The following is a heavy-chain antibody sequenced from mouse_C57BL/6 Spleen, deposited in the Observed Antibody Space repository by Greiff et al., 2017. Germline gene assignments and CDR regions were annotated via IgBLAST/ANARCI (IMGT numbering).Heavy chain of an antibody. CDR3: AREGGLPEVFDY. D-gene: IGHD2-10*01. V-gene: IGHV1-81*01. Sequence: QVQLQQSGAELARPGASVKLSCKASGYTFTSYGISWVKQRTGQGLEWIGEIYPRSGNTYYNEKFKGKATLTADKSSSTAYMELRSLTSEDSAVYFCAREGGLPEVFDYWGQGTTLTASS. J-gene: IGHJ2*01. CDR2: IYPRSGNT. CDR1: GYTFTSYG.